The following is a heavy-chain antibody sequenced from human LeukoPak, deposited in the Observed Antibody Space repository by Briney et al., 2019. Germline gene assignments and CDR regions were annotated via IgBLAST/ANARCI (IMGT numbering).Heavy chain of an antibody. CDR1: GFTFDDYG. V-gene: IGHV3-23*01. Sequence: GGSLRLSCAASGFTFDDYGMNWVRQAPGKGLEWVSAISGSGGSTYYADSVKGRFTISRDNSKNTLYLQMNSLRAEDTAVYYCAELGITMIGGVWGKGTTVTISS. J-gene: IGHJ6*04. CDR2: ISGSGGST. CDR3: AELGITMIGGV. D-gene: IGHD3-10*02.